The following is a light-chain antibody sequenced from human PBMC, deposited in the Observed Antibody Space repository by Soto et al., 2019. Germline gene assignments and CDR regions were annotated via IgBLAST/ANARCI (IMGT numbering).Light chain of an antibody. Sequence: QSALTQPASVSGSPGQSITSSCTGTSSDVGGYNYVSWYQQHPGKAPKLMIYDVSNRPSGVSNRLSGSKSGNTASLTISGLQAEDEADYYCSSYTSSSTRVFGGGTKLTVL. J-gene: IGLJ2*01. CDR2: DVS. CDR1: SSDVGGYNY. V-gene: IGLV2-14*01. CDR3: SSYTSSSTRV.